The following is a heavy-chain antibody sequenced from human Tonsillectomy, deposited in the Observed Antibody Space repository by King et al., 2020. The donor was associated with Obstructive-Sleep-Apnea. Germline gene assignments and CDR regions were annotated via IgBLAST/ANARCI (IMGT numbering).Heavy chain of an antibody. Sequence: VQLVESGGGLVQPGRSLRLSCVASGFTFDDYAMHWVRQAPGKGLEWVSGNRWNRGSIGYVDTVKGRFTISRDNVKKSLYLQMNSLRVEDTALYYCAKDKDSSGWYADYWGQGTLVTVSS. V-gene: IGHV3-9*01. D-gene: IGHD6-19*01. CDR2: NRWNRGSI. J-gene: IGHJ4*02. CDR1: GFTFDDYA. CDR3: AKDKDSSGWYADY.